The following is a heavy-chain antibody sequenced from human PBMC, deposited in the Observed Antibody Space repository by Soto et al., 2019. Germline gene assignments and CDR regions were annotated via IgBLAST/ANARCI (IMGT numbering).Heavy chain of an antibody. J-gene: IGHJ6*02. CDR1: GFTFSSYA. V-gene: IGHV3-30-3*01. D-gene: IGHD3-3*01. CDR2: ISYDGSNK. Sequence: GGSLRLSCAASGFTFSSYAMHWVRQAPGKGLEWVAVISYDGSNKYYADSVKGRFTISRDNSKNTLYLQMNSLRAEDTAVYYCAREKITIFGVYYGMDVWGQGTTVTVSS. CDR3: AREKITIFGVYYGMDV.